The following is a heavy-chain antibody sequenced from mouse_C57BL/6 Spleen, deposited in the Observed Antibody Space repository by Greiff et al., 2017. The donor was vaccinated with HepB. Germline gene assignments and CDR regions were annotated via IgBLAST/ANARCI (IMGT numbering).Heavy chain of an antibody. J-gene: IGHJ1*03. D-gene: IGHD2-1*01. V-gene: IGHV1-69*01. CDR3: ARHYGNYVWYFDV. Sequence: QVHVKQPGAELVMPGASVKLSCKASGYTFTSYWMHWVKQRPGQGLEWIGEIDPSDSYTNYNQKFKGKSTLTVDKSSSTAYMQLSSLTSEDSAVYYCARHYGNYVWYFDVWGTGTTVTVSS. CDR1: GYTFTSYW. CDR2: IDPSDSYT.